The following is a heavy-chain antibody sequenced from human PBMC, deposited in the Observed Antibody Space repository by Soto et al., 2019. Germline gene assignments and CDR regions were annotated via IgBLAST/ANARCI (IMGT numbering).Heavy chain of an antibody. CDR3: ARRLGSGSYYGNNWFDP. Sequence: SETLSLTCTVSGGSISSYYWSWIRQPPGKGLEWIGYIYYSGSTNYNPSLKSRVTISVDTSKNQFSLKLSSVTAADTAVYYCARRLGSGSYYGNNWFDPWGQGTLVTVSS. D-gene: IGHD3-10*01. J-gene: IGHJ5*02. CDR1: GGSISSYY. V-gene: IGHV4-59*08. CDR2: IYYSGST.